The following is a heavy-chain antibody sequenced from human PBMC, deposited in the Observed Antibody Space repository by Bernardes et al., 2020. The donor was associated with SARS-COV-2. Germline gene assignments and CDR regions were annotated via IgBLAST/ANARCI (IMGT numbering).Heavy chain of an antibody. CDR1: GGSISSDY. CDR3: ARLAFYDSSGYFVGAFDI. D-gene: IGHD3-22*01. Sequence: SETLSLTCIVSGGSISSDYWSWIRQPPGKGLEWIGYISYSGITNYNPSLKSRVTISSDTSKNQFSLKLSSVTAADTAVYYCARLAFYDSSGYFVGAFDIWGQGTMVTVSS. CDR2: ISYSGIT. V-gene: IGHV4-59*01. J-gene: IGHJ3*02.